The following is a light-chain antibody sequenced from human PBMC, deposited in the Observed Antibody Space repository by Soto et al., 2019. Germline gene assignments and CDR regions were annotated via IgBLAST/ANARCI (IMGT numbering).Light chain of an antibody. CDR3: LQHRSYPLT. J-gene: IGKJ4*01. Sequence: DIQMTQSPSAMSASVGDRVTITCRASQDIKIYLAWFQQKPGKVPKRLIFGASSLQSGVPSRFSGSGSGTEFTLTTSNLQPEDFATYYCLQHRSYPLTFGGGTKVEIK. V-gene: IGKV1-17*03. CDR1: QDIKIY. CDR2: GAS.